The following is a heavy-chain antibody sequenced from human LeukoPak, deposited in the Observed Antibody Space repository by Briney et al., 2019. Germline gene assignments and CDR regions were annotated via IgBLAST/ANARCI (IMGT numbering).Heavy chain of an antibody. CDR1: GGSISSYY. Sequence: PSETLSLTCTVSGGSISSYYWSWIRQPPGKGLEWIGYIYYSGSTNYNPSLKSRVTISVDTSKNQFSLKLSSVTAADTAVYYCARVLRDTMVRGVIGFDYWGQGTLVTVSS. D-gene: IGHD3-10*01. J-gene: IGHJ4*02. CDR2: IYYSGST. V-gene: IGHV4-59*01. CDR3: ARVLRDTMVRGVIGFDY.